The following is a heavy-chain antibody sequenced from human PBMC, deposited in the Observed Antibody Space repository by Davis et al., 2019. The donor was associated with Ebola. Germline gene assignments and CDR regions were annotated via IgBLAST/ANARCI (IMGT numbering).Heavy chain of an antibody. CDR3: ARRNWGPDY. Sequence: ASVKVSCKASGYTFTSYYMHWVRQAPGQGLEWMGIINPSGGSTSYAQKFQGRVTMTTDTSTSTAYMELRSLRSDDTAVYYCARRNWGPDYWGQGTLVTVSS. J-gene: IGHJ4*02. D-gene: IGHD7-27*01. CDR1: GYTFTSYY. V-gene: IGHV1-46*01. CDR2: INPSGGST.